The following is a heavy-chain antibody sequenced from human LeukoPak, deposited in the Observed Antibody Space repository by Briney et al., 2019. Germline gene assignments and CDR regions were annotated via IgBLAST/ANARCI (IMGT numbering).Heavy chain of an antibody. CDR3: ARSLSSGLDY. CDR2: ISYDGSNK. D-gene: IGHD6-19*01. J-gene: IGHJ4*02. V-gene: IGHV3-30*03. Sequence: GGSLRLSCAGSGFTFSSYNMNWVRQAPGKGLEWVAVISYDGSNKYYADSVKGRFTISRDNSKNTLYLQMNSLRAEDTAVYYCARSLSSGLDYWGQGTLVTVSS. CDR1: GFTFSSYN.